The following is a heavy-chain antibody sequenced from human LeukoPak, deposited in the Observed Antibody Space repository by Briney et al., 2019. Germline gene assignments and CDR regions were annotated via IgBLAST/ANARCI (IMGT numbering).Heavy chain of an antibody. Sequence: ASVKVSCKASGYTFTDYYMYWVRQAPGQGPECMGVIHPSGGGTTYAQKFQGRVTLTKDTATSTVYIELSSLRSDDTAVYYCARMAMDPTMVTNFFDLWGQGTLLIVSA. CDR3: ARMAMDPTMVTNFFDL. CDR2: IHPSGGGT. D-gene: IGHD5-18*01. J-gene: IGHJ4*02. CDR1: GYTFTDYY. V-gene: IGHV1-46*01.